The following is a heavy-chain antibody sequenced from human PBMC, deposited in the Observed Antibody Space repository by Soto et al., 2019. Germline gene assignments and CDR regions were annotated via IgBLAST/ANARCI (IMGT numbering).Heavy chain of an antibody. CDR3: ASSPAYGSSWYGIPPDLSHGMDV. CDR2: INPRGGIT. V-gene: IGHV1-46*01. J-gene: IGHJ6*02. D-gene: IGHD6-13*01. CDR1: GYTFTSYY. Sequence: ASVKVSCKASGYTFTSYYIHWVRQAPGQGLEWMGIINPRGGITTYAQKFQGRLTMTGDTSTSTVHMELSSLTSEDTAMYHCASSPAYGSSWYGIPPDLSHGMDVWGQGTTVTVSS.